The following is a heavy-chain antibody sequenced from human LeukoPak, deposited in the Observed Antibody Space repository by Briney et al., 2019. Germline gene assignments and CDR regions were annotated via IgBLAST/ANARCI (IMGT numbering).Heavy chain of an antibody. V-gene: IGHV1-69*04. D-gene: IGHD3-3*01. J-gene: IGHJ3*02. CDR3: AREGERSVFGVGGDAFDI. CDR2: IIPILGIA. CDR1: GGTFSSYA. Sequence: GASVKVSCKASGGTFSSYAISWVRQAPGQGLEWMGRIIPILGIANYAQKFQGRVTITADESTSTAYMELSSLRSEDTAVYYCAREGERSVFGVGGDAFDIWGQGTMVTVSS.